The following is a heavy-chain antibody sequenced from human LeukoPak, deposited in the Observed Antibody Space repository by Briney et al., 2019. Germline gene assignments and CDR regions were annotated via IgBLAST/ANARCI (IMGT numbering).Heavy chain of an antibody. CDR2: ISSSSDTI. D-gene: IGHD3-10*01. V-gene: IGHV3-48*01. J-gene: IGHJ3*02. Sequence: GGSLRLSCAASGFTFSSYSMNWVRQAPGKGLEWVSYISSSSDTIYYADSVKGRFTISRDNSKNTLYLQMNSLRAEDTAVYYCARGRFGELSVATFDIWGQGTMVTVSS. CDR3: ARGRFGELSVATFDI. CDR1: GFTFSSYS.